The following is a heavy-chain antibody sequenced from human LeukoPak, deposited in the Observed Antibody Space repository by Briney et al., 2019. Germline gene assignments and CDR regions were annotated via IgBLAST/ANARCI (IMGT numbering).Heavy chain of an antibody. Sequence: SETLSLTCTVSGGSISSYYWSWIRKPPRQGQERIWYIYYSGSTNYNPSLKSRVTISVDTSKNQFSLKLSSVTAADTAVYYCARERGYYDSWGQGTLVTVSS. CDR1: GGSISSYY. V-gene: IGHV4-59*01. CDR2: IYYSGST. CDR3: ARERGYYDS. J-gene: IGHJ4*02. D-gene: IGHD3-22*01.